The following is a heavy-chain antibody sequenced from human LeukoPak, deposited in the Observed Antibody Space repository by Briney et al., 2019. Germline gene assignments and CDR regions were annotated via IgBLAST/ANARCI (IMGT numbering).Heavy chain of an antibody. J-gene: IGHJ4*02. CDR2: INPSGGST. V-gene: IGHV1-46*01. D-gene: IGHD2-21*01. Sequence: GASVKVSCKASGYTFTDYFIHWVRQAPGQGLEWMGIINPSGGSTRYAQKFQDRVTMTRDTSTSTVYMELNSLRSEDTAVYYCAKGPRLGILVAPLDYWGQGTLVTVSS. CDR3: AKGPRLGILVAPLDY. CDR1: GYTFTDYF.